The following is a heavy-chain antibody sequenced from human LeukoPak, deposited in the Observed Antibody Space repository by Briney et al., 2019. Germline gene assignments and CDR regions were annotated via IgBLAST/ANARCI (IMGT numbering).Heavy chain of an antibody. V-gene: IGHV4-34*01. CDR1: GGSFSGYY. J-gene: IGHJ5*02. D-gene: IGHD6-6*01. Sequence: SETLSLTCAVYGGSFSGYYWSWIRQPPGKGLEWIGEINHSGSTNYNPSLKSRVTISVDTSKNQFSLRLSSVTAADTAVYYCAGSYSSSSPNWFDPWGQGTLVTVSS. CDR2: INHSGST. CDR3: AGSYSSSSPNWFDP.